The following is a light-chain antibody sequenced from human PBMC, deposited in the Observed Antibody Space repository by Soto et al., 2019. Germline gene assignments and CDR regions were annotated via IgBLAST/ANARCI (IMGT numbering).Light chain of an antibody. V-gene: IGKV1-5*03. Sequence: DIQMTQSPSTLSGSVGARVTITCRASQTISSWLAWYQQKPGKAPKIMIYKASTLRSGVPSRFSGSGSGTEFTLTISSLQPDDFATYYCQHYNSYSEALGQGTKVDI. CDR2: KAS. CDR3: QHYNSYSEA. J-gene: IGKJ1*01. CDR1: QTISSW.